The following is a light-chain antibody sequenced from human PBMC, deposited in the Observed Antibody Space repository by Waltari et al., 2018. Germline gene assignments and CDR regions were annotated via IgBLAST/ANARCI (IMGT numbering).Light chain of an antibody. Sequence: AIRITQSPSSLSASTGDRVTITCRASQGISSYLALYQQKPGKAPKLLIYAASTLQSWVPSRFSGSGSGTDFTLTISCLQSEDFATYYCQQYYSYPRTFGQGTKVEIK. CDR2: AAS. J-gene: IGKJ1*01. V-gene: IGKV1-8*01. CDR3: QQYYSYPRT. CDR1: QGISSY.